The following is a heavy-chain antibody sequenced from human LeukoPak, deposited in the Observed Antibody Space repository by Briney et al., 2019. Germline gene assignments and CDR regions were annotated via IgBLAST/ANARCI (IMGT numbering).Heavy chain of an antibody. V-gene: IGHV5-51*01. D-gene: IGHD4-17*01. CDR3: ARLTTVTSPFDY. J-gene: IGHJ4*02. Sequence: GASLQISGKGSGYIFTSYWIGWVRPMPGKGLEWMGIIYPGDSDTRYSPSFQGQVTISADKSVTTAYLQWSSLKASDTAMYYCARLTTVTSPFDYWGQGTLVTVSS. CDR1: GYIFTSYW. CDR2: IYPGDSDT.